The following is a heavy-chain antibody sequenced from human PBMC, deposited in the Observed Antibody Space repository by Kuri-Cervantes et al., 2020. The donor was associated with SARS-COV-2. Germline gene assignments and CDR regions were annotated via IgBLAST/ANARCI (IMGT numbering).Heavy chain of an antibody. Sequence: ASVKVSCKASGYTFTSYAMHWVRQAPGQRLEWMGWINAGNGNTKYSQKFQGRVTITADESTSTAYMELSSLRSEDTAVYYCARVMIGAFDIWGQGTMVTVSS. CDR1: GYTFTSYA. V-gene: IGHV1-3*01. J-gene: IGHJ3*02. CDR2: INAGNGNT. D-gene: IGHD3-10*02. CDR3: ARVMIGAFDI.